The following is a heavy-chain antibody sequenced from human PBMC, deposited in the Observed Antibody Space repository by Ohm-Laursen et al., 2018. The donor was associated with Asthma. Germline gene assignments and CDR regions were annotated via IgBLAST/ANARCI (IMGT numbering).Heavy chain of an antibody. J-gene: IGHJ6*02. CDR3: AKPVVPVYYYDMDV. Sequence: SLRLSCAASGFTFSSYGMHWVRQAPGKGLEWVAVISSDGSNQYYGDSVKGRFTISRDNSKKMVYLQMNSLRAEDTAVYHCAKPVVPVYYYDMDVWGQGTTVTVSS. D-gene: IGHD2-2*01. CDR1: GFTFSSYG. CDR2: ISSDGSNQ. V-gene: IGHV3-30*18.